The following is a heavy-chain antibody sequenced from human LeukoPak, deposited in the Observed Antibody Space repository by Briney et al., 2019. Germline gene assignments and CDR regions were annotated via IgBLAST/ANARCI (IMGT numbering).Heavy chain of an antibody. J-gene: IGHJ3*02. Sequence: GESLKISCKGSEYSFTSYWIGWVRQMPGKGLEWMGIIYPGDSDTRYSPSFQGQVTISADKSISTAYLQWSSLKASDTAMYYCARTMSSGWYPDAFDIWGQGTMVTVSS. CDR3: ARTMSSGWYPDAFDI. CDR2: IYPGDSDT. V-gene: IGHV5-51*01. D-gene: IGHD6-19*01. CDR1: EYSFTSYW.